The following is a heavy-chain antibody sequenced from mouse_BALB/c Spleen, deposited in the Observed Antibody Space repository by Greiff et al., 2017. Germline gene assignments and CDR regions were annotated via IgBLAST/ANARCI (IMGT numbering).Heavy chain of an antibody. CDR3: AREDYGNLYAMDY. J-gene: IGHJ4*01. V-gene: IGHV5-17*02. D-gene: IGHD2-1*01. CDR1: GFTFSSFG. Sequence: EVKLVESGGGLVQPGGSRKLSCAASGFTFSSFGMHWVRQAPEKGLEWVAYISSGSSTIYYADTVKGRFTISRDNPKNTLFLQMTSLRSEDTAMYYCAREDYGNLYAMDYWGQGTSVTVSS. CDR2: ISSGSSTI.